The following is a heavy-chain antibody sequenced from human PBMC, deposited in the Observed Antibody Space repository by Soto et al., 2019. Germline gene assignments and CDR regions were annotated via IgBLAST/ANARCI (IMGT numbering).Heavy chain of an antibody. CDR1: GGSISNYY. D-gene: IGHD2-2*01. CDR3: ARAVLPATAPFDY. V-gene: IGHV4-59*01. J-gene: IGHJ4*02. CDR2: IYHSGST. Sequence: SETLSLTCIVSGGSISNYYWSWIRQPPGKGLEWIGYIYHSGSTNYNPSLQSRVTISVDTSKNQFSLKLSSVTAADTAVYYCARAVLPATAPFDYWGQGTLVTVSS.